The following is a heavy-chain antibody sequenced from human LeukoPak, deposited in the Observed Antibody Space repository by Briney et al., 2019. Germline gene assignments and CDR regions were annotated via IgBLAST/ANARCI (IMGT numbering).Heavy chain of an antibody. D-gene: IGHD2-15*01. CDR2: MNTGTGDT. Sequence: ASVKASCKASGYTFTYNDVNWVRQATGQGLEWKGWMNTGTGDTGYAPRIQGRLAMTADTSIKTAYMELSGLTSDDTAVYYCARCRAAADWGQGTLVTVSS. V-gene: IGHV1-8*01. J-gene: IGHJ4*02. CDR1: GYTFTYND. CDR3: ARCRAAAD.